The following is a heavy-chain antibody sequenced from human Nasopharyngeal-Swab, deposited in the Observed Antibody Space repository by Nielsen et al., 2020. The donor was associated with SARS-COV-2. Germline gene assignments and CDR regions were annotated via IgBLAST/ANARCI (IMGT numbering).Heavy chain of an antibody. CDR2: TRNKAYAYTA. V-gene: IGHV3-72*01. CDR1: GFTVSRYY. Sequence: GGSLRLSCAASGFTVSRYYLNWVRQAPGKGLEWIGRTRNKAYAYTADYSTSVKGRLTISREESNTYLQINSLKTEDTAVYYCAREGSYSGPDFELWGQGTLVTVSA. J-gene: IGHJ4*02. CDR3: AREGSYSGPDFEL. D-gene: IGHD6-19*01.